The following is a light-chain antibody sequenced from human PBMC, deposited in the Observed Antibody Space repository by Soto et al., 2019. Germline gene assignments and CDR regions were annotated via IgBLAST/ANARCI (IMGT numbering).Light chain of an antibody. J-gene: IGLJ3*02. Sequence: QSALTQPASVSGSPGQSIAISCTGTSSDIGDYNYVSWYQQHPDKAPKLMIYEVSNRPSGVSYRFSGSKSGNTASLTISGLQADDEADYYCSSFTSSSTLVFGGGTQLTVL. CDR2: EVS. CDR1: SSDIGDYNY. CDR3: SSFTSSSTLV. V-gene: IGLV2-14*01.